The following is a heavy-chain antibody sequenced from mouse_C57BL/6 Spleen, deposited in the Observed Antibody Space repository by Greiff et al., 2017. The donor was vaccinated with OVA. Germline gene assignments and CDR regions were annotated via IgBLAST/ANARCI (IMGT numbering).Heavy chain of an antibody. J-gene: IGHJ2*01. V-gene: IGHV2-2*01. CDR3: ARNGGTGYYFDY. Sequence: VKLMESGPGLVQPSQSLSITCTVSGFSLTSYGVHWVRQSPGKGLEWLGVIWSGGSTDYNAAFISRRSISKDNSKSQVFFKMNSLQADDTAIYYCARNGGTGYYFDYWGQGTTLTVSS. CDR1: GFSLTSYG. D-gene: IGHD3-3*01. CDR2: IWSGGST.